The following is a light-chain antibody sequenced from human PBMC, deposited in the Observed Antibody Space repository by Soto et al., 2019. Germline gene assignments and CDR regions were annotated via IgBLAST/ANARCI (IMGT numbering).Light chain of an antibody. CDR3: AAWDDSLNALYV. V-gene: IGLV1-44*01. CDR2: SDN. Sequence: QSVLTQPPSASGTPGQRVTISCSGSSSNIGRNTVNWFQQLPGTAPKLLIHSDNQRPSGVPDRFSGSKSGTSASLAISGLQSEDEPDYYCAAWDDSLNALYVFGTGTKLTVL. J-gene: IGLJ1*01. CDR1: SSNIGRNT.